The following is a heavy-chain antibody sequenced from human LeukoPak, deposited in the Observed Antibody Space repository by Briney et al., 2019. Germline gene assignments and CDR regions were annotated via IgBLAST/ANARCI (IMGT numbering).Heavy chain of an antibody. D-gene: IGHD2-2*01. CDR1: GFNFGDYA. Sequence: GGSLRLSCTASGFNFGDYAMSWVRQAPGKGLEGIGFIRSKAYGGTTEFAASVKGRFTISRDDAKSIAYLQMNSLKTEDTAVYYCTREVIPALRPLDPWGQGTLVTVSS. CDR3: TREVIPALRPLDP. CDR2: IRSKAYGGTT. J-gene: IGHJ5*02. V-gene: IGHV3-49*04.